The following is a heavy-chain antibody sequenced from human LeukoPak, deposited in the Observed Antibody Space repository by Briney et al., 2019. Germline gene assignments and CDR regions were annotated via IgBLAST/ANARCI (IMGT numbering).Heavy chain of an antibody. CDR1: GGSISTYY. D-gene: IGHD2-15*01. CDR3: ARTYCSGGTCYDTFDI. J-gene: IGHJ3*02. CDR2: IYYSGST. V-gene: IGHV4-59*01. Sequence: SETLSLTCTVSGGSISTYYWSWIRQPPGKGLEWIAYIYYSGSTNYNPSLKSRATISVDTSKNQFSLKLRSVTAADSAVYYCARTYCSGGTCYDTFDIWGQGTMVTVSS.